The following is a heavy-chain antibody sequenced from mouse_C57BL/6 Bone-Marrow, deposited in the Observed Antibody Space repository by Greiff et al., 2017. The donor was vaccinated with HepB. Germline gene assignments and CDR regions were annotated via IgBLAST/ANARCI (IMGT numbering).Heavy chain of an antibody. Sequence: VQLQQSGAELVRPGASVTLSCKASGYTFTDYEMHWVKQTPVHGLEWIGAIYPETGGTAYNQKFKGKAILTADKSSSTAYMELRSLTSEDSAVYYCTRDTTANWYFDVWGTGTTVTVSS. D-gene: IGHD1-2*01. CDR1: GYTFTDYE. J-gene: IGHJ1*03. CDR3: TRDTTANWYFDV. V-gene: IGHV1-15*01. CDR2: IYPETGGT.